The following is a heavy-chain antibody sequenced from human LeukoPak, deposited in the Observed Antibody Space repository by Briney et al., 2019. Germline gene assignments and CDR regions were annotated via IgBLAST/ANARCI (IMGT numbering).Heavy chain of an antibody. D-gene: IGHD2-2*02. CDR2: IMPMFATT. CDR3: ARGVRFVADCPSSTCYTPDF. V-gene: IGHV1-69*06. J-gene: IGHJ4*02. Sequence: SVKVSCKASGGIFSTYAISWVRQAPAQGLEWMGGIMPMFATTNYAQRFQDRVTITADKATTTAYMELSSLTPEDTAIYYCARGVRFVADCPSSTCYTPDFWGQGTLVTVSS. CDR1: GGIFSTYA.